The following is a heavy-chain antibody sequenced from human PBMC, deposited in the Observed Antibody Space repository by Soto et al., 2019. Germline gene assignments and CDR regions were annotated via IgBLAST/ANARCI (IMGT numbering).Heavy chain of an antibody. CDR3: ARVLGYCSGGSCYDWFDP. D-gene: IGHD2-15*01. Sequence: SETLSLTCTVSGGSISSYYWSWIRQPPGKGLEWIGYIYYSGSTNYNPSLKSRVTISVDTSKNQFSLKLSSVTAADTAVYYCARVLGYCSGGSCYDWFDPWGQGTLVTVSS. V-gene: IGHV4-59*01. CDR2: IYYSGST. CDR1: GGSISSYY. J-gene: IGHJ5*02.